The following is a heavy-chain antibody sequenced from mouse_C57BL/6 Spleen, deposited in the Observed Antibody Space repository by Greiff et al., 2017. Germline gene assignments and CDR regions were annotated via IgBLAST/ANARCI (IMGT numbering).Heavy chain of an antibody. Sequence: QVQLQQPGAELVRPGTSVKLSCKASGYTFTSYWMHWVKQRPGQGLEWIGVIDPSDSYTTYNQKFKGKATLTVDTSSSTAYMQLSSLTSEDSAVYYCARGPHYYGSTYYFDYWGQGTTLTVSS. CDR2: IDPSDSYT. D-gene: IGHD1-1*01. V-gene: IGHV1-59*01. J-gene: IGHJ2*01. CDR1: GYTFTSYW. CDR3: ARGPHYYGSTYYFDY.